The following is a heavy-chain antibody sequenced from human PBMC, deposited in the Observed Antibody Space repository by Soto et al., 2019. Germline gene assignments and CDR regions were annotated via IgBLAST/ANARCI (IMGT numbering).Heavy chain of an antibody. CDR3: ARLPSSSWYYYYGMDV. J-gene: IGHJ6*02. V-gene: IGHV3-9*01. D-gene: IGHD6-13*01. CDR1: GFTFDDYA. Sequence: GGSLRLSCAASGFTFDDYAMHWVRQAPGKGLEWVSGISWSSGSIGYADSVKGRFTISRDNAKNSLYLQMNSLRAEDTALYYCARLPSSSWYYYYGMDVWGQGTTVTVSS. CDR2: ISWSSGSI.